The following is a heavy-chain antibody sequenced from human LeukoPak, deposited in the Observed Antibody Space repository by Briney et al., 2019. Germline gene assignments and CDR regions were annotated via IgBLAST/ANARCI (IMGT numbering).Heavy chain of an antibody. CDR3: ARVGSSWSFDY. J-gene: IGHJ4*02. CDR1: GFTFSRYG. D-gene: IGHD6-13*01. CDR2: IWFDGSNK. Sequence: PGRSLRLSCAASGFTFSRYGMDWVRQAPGKGLEGVAIIWFDGSNKYYADSVRGRFTISRDNSKNTLYLEMNSLRVEDTAVYYCARVGSSWSFDYWGQGTLVTVSS. V-gene: IGHV3-33*08.